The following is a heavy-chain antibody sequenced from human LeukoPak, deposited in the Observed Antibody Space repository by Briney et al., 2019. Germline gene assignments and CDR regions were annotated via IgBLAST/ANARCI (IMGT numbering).Heavy chain of an antibody. V-gene: IGHV3-53*01. Sequence: GGSLRLSCAASGFTVSSNYMSWVRQAPGKGLEWVSVIYSGGSTYYADSVKGRFTISRDKSKNTVDLQMNSLRDEDTAVYYCATDGGSWYFDLWGRGTLVTVSS. J-gene: IGHJ2*01. CDR2: IYSGGST. D-gene: IGHD3-16*01. CDR1: GFTVSSNY. CDR3: ATDGGSWYFDL.